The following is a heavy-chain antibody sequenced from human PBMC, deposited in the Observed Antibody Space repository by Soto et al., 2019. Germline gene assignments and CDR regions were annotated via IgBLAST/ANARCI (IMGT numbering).Heavy chain of an antibody. D-gene: IGHD3-10*01. CDR2: IWYDGSNK. CDR1: GFTFSSYG. J-gene: IGHJ6*02. CDR3: ARVPGDRVYYYYYGMDV. Sequence: QVQLVESGGGVVQPGRSLRLSCAASGFTFSSYGMHWVRQAPGKGLEWVAVIWYDGSNKYYADSVKGRFTISRDNSKNTLYLQMNSLRAEDTAVYYCARVPGDRVYYYYYGMDVWGQGTTVTVSS. V-gene: IGHV3-33*01.